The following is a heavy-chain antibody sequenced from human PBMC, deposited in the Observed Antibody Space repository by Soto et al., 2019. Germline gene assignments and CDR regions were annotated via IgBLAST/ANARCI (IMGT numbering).Heavy chain of an antibody. CDR3: AKDRCSSTSCLLNDY. Sequence: PGGSLRLSCAASGFTFSSYGMHWVRQAPGKGLEWVAVISHDGSNKYYADSVKGRFTISRDNSKNTLYLQMNSLRAEDTAVYYCAKDRCSSTSCLLNDYWGQGTLVTVSS. V-gene: IGHV3-30*18. J-gene: IGHJ4*02. D-gene: IGHD2-2*01. CDR1: GFTFSSYG. CDR2: ISHDGSNK.